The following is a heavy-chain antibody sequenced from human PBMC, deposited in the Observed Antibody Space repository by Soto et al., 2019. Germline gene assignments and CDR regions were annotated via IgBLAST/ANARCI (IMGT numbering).Heavy chain of an antibody. CDR1: GFTFSSYE. J-gene: IGHJ4*02. CDR3: ATHHNPATAYSSTNTRDY. V-gene: IGHV3-48*03. D-gene: IGHD2-2*01. CDR2: ISSSGSTI. Sequence: GGSLRLSCAASGFTFSSYEMSWVRQAPGKGLEWVSYISSSGSTIYYADSVKGRFTISRDNAKNSLYLQMNSLRAEDTAVYYCATHHNPATAYSSTNTRDYWGQGTLVTVSS.